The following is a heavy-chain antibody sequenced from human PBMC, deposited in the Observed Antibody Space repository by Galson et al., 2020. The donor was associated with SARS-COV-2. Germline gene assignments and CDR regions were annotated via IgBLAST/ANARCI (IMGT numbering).Heavy chain of an antibody. Sequence: GGSLRLSCTASGFTFSNYGMHWVRQAPGKGLEWVAVIWSNGINKYYGDSVKDRFTISRDNSKNTLTLQMNSLRGEDTAVYYCATSILVAGTIDYWGQGTLVTVSS. CDR2: IWSNGINK. CDR3: ATSILVAGTIDY. D-gene: IGHD6-19*01. J-gene: IGHJ4*02. V-gene: IGHV3-33*01. CDR1: GFTFSNYG.